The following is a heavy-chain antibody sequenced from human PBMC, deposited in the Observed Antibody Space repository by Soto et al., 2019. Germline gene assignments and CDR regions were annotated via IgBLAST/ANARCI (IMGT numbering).Heavy chain of an antibody. Sequence: ASVKVSCKASGNTLTGHFLHWLRRARGQGLEWMGWLNSNSGGTKIAKKFQGRLAMTRDTSITTAYMELSRLRSDDTAVYYCATSPGWFGAGSGDLDAWGIGDTVSVSS. CDR1: GNTLTGHF. D-gene: IGHD3-10*01. J-gene: IGHJ6*04. V-gene: IGHV1-2*02. CDR2: LNSNSGGT. CDR3: ATSPGWFGAGSGDLDA.